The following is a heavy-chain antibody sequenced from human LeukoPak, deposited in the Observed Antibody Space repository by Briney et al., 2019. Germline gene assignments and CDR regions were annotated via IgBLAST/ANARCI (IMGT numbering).Heavy chain of an antibody. Sequence: SETLSLTCSVSNGSITSDFWNWIRQPPGKGLEWIGYVHHSGVTNYNPSFNSRVTMSVDTSKNQFSLKMGSVTDADTAGYYCVKGVVVIAKNPKWFGTWGQGTLRIVSS. V-gene: IGHV4-59*03. J-gene: IGHJ5*02. D-gene: IGHD2-21*01. CDR1: NGSITSDF. CDR2: VHHSGVT. CDR3: VKGVVVIAKNPKWFGT.